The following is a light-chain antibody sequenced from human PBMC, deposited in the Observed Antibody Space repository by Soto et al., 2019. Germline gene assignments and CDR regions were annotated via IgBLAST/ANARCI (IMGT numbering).Light chain of an antibody. V-gene: IGKV1-9*01. CDR1: QAIDTY. J-gene: IGKJ5*01. CDR3: QQLNSFPFI. Sequence: DLQLTQSPSFLSASVGDRVTITCRASQAIDTYLAWYQRKPGKAPKLLIYAASLLQSGVPSRFSGSGSGTEFTLTINSLQPEDFASYYCQQLNSFPFIFGQGTRLEIK. CDR2: AAS.